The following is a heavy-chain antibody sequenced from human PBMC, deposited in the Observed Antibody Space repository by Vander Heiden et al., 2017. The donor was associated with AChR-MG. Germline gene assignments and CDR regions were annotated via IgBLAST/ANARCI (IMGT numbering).Heavy chain of an antibody. CDR2: IGGSGARGRT. CDR1: GFTFSNYA. Sequence: EVQLLESGGDLVQPGGSLTLSCAASGFTFSNYAMTWVRQAPGKGLEWVAAIGGSGARGRTYYADSVRGRVTISRGTSENLDRQMHSLRADETALYYCAKSDYDYSWGDYRGFIDYWGQGTLVTVPS. CDR3: AKSDYDYSWGDYRGFIDY. J-gene: IGHJ4*02. V-gene: IGHV3-23*01. D-gene: IGHD3-16*02.